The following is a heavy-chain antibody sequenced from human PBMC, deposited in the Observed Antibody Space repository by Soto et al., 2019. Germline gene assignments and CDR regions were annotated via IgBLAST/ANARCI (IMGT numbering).Heavy chain of an antibody. J-gene: IGHJ4*02. V-gene: IGHV5-51*01. CDR2: IYPGDSDT. CDR1: VYSYSTYW. D-gene: IGHD6-6*01. CDR3: ARPIDYASSSTGFDY. Sequence: PGESLKISCKGSVYSYSTYWIAWVRQKPGKGLEFMGIIYPGDSDTRYSPSFQGQVTISADKTITTAYLQWSSLKASDTAMYYCARPIDYASSSTGFDYWGQGTLVTVS.